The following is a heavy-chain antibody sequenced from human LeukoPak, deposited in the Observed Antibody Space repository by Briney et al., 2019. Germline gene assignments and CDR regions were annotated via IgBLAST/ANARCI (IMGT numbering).Heavy chain of an antibody. CDR3: ARDRGGGSGTYYILY. CDR1: GYTFTDYY. Sequence: ASVKVSCKASGYTFTDYYMHWVRQPPGKGLEWLGWINPNNGGTNYAQKFQGRVTMTRDTSISTAYMELSSLRCDDTAVYYCARDRGGGSGTYYILYWGLGSLVTVSS. D-gene: IGHD3-10*01. V-gene: IGHV1-2*02. CDR2: INPNNGGT. J-gene: IGHJ4*02.